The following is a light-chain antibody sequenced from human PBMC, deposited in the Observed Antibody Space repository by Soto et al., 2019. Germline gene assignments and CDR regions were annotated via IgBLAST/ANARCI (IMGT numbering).Light chain of an antibody. CDR3: QQFGSSLT. CDR2: GAS. V-gene: IGKV3D-15*01. Sequence: EIVMTQSPATLSVSPGERATLSCRASQSVSSNLAWYQHKPGQAPRLLIYGASTRATDIPARFSGSGSGTEFTLTISRLEPEDFAVYYCQQFGSSLTFGGGTKVDIK. CDR1: QSVSSN. J-gene: IGKJ4*01.